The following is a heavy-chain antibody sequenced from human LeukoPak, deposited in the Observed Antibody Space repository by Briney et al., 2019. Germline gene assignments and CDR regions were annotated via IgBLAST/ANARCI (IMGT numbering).Heavy chain of an antibody. CDR3: ARDPDSSYEWEPFDS. D-gene: IGHD6-6*01. J-gene: IGHJ5*01. CDR1: GDSVSSNRAS. Sequence: SQTLSLTCAVSGDSVSSNRASWNWIRQSPSGGLEWLGRTYYRSKWSNDYADSVKSRITISPDPSKNEFSLQLNSVTPEDTAVYYCARDPDSSYEWEPFDSWGQGTLVTVSS. V-gene: IGHV6-1*01. CDR2: TYYRSKWSN.